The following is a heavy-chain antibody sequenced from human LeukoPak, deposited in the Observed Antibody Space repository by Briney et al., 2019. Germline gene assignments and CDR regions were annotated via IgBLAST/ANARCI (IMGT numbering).Heavy chain of an antibody. CDR1: GFTFSSYS. D-gene: IGHD1-26*01. J-gene: IGHJ6*02. V-gene: IGHV3-48*04. CDR3: AAQWELDPGHGMDV. Sequence: PGGSLRLSCAASGFTFSSYSMNWVRQAPGKGLEWVSYISSSSSTIYYADSVKGRFTISRDNAKNSLYLQMNSLRAEDTAVYYCAAQWELDPGHGMDVWGQGTTVTVSS. CDR2: ISSSSSTI.